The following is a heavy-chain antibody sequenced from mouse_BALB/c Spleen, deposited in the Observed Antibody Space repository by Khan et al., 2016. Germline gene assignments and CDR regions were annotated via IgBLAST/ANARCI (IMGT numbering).Heavy chain of an antibody. J-gene: IGHJ2*01. V-gene: IGHV1-80*01. Sequence: QFQLQQSGAELVRPGSSVKISCKASGYAFSSYWMNWVKQRPGQGLEWIGQIYPGDGDTNYTGKFKGKATLTADKSSSTAYMQLSSLTSEDSAVYFCARDYYGSDFDYWGQGTTLTVSS. CDR1: GYAFSSYW. D-gene: IGHD1-1*01. CDR3: ARDYYGSDFDY. CDR2: IYPGDGDT.